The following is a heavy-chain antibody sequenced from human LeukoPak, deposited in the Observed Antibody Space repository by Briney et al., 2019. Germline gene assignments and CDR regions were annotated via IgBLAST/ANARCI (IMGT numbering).Heavy chain of an antibody. CDR1: GFSFDDYA. Sequence: HPGGSLRLSCAASGFSFDDYAMHWVRQAPGKGLEWVSAISWNGNSIVYADSVKGRFTISRDNSKNTLYLQMNSLRAEDTAVYYCAKDRYSYAYEYFDCWGQGTLVTVSS. CDR3: AKDRYSYAYEYFDC. J-gene: IGHJ4*02. CDR2: ISWNGNSI. D-gene: IGHD5-18*01. V-gene: IGHV3-9*01.